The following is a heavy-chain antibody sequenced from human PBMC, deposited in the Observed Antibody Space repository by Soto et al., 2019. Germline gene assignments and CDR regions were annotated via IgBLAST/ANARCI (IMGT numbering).Heavy chain of an antibody. J-gene: IGHJ5*02. CDR3: ARIHSSSSGGIWFDP. CDR1: GGSISSSNW. D-gene: IGHD6-6*01. CDR2: IYHSGST. Sequence: TLSLTFAVSGGSISSSNWWSWVRQPPGKGLEWIGEIYHSGSTNYNPSLKSRVTISVDKSKNQFSLKLSSVTAADMAVYYCARIHSSSSGGIWFDPWGQGTLVTVSS. V-gene: IGHV4-4*02.